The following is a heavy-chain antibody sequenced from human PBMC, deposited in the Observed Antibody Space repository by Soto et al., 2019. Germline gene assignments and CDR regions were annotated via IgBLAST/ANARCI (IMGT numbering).Heavy chain of an antibody. J-gene: IGHJ3*02. D-gene: IGHD3-10*01. Sequence: ASVKVSCKASGGTFSSYAIGWVRQAPGQGLAWMGGIIPIFGTANYAQKFQGRVTITADKSTSTAYMELSSLRSEDTAVYYCATSTYYYGSGSSLGAFDIWGQGTMVTVSS. CDR2: IIPIFGTA. V-gene: IGHV1-69*06. CDR1: GGTFSSYA. CDR3: ATSTYYYGSGSSLGAFDI.